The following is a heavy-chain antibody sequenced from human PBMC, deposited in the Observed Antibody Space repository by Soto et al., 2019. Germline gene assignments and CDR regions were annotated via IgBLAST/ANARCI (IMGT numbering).Heavy chain of an antibody. J-gene: IGHJ4*02. Sequence: SETLSLTCTVSDGSISSGDYYWSWIRQPPGKGLEWIGYIYYSGSTYYNPSLKSRVTISVDTSKNQFSLKLSSVTAADTAVYYCASNPTMVRGVVYFDYWGQGTLVTVSS. CDR2: IYYSGST. CDR1: DGSISSGDYY. D-gene: IGHD3-10*01. CDR3: ASNPTMVRGVVYFDY. V-gene: IGHV4-30-4*01.